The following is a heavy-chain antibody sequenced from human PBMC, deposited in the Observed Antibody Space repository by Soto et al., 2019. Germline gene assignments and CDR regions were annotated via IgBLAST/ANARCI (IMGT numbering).Heavy chain of an antibody. V-gene: IGHV1-8*01. CDR1: GYTFTSYD. D-gene: IGHD6-19*01. J-gene: IGHJ4*02. CDR2: MNPNSGNR. CDR3: ARSWGIAVAKESYFDY. Sequence: QVQLVQSGAEVKKPGASVKVSCKASGYTFTSYDINWVRQATGQGLEWMGWMNPNSGNRGYAQKFQGSVSMTRNTSISTAYMELLSLRSEDTAVYYCARSWGIAVAKESYFDYWGQGTLVTVSS.